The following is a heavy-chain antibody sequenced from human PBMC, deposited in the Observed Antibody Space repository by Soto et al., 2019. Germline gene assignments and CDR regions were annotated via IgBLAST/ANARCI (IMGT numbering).Heavy chain of an antibody. Sequence: EVQLVESGGGLVQPGGSLRLSCAASGFTFSNYWMHWVRQAPGKGLVWVSSINSDGSGTSYADSVKGRFTISRDNAKNTLDLQINSLRAEDTAVYYCARETYSYGSYFDYWGQGTLVTVSS. V-gene: IGHV3-74*01. D-gene: IGHD5-18*01. J-gene: IGHJ4*02. CDR2: INSDGSGT. CDR3: ARETYSYGSYFDY. CDR1: GFTFSNYW.